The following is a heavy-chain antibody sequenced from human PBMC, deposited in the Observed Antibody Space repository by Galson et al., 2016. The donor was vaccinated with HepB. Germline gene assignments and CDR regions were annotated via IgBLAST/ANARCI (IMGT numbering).Heavy chain of an antibody. V-gene: IGHV2-5*02. CDR3: ARTEGAFDV. CDR1: GLSLRTTGVG. J-gene: IGHJ3*01. CDR2: IYWDDDK. Sequence: PALVKPTQTLTLTCAVSGLSLRTTGVGVGWIRQPPGKALEWLAPIYWDDDKNYSPSLKSRLTITKDTSKNHVVLTMTNMDPADTATYFCARTEGAFDVWGPGTRVTVSS.